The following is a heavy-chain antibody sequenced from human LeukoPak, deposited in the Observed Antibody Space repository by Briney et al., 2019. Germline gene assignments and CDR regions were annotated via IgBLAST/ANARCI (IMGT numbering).Heavy chain of an antibody. J-gene: IGHJ4*02. D-gene: IGHD1-26*01. V-gene: IGHV4-59*08. Sequence: PSETLSLTCTVSGGSISSYDWSWIRQPPGKGLEWIGYTYYSGSTNYNPSLKSRVTISLDTSKNQFALKLSSVTAADTAMYYCARRGSYSGGFDYWGQGTLVTVSS. CDR2: TYYSGST. CDR3: ARRGSYSGGFDY. CDR1: GGSISSYD.